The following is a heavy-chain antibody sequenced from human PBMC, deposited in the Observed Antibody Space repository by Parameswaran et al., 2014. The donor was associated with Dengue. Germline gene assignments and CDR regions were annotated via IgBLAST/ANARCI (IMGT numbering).Heavy chain of an antibody. Sequence: WIRQPPGKGLEWIGTIYYSGSTYYNPSLKSRVTISVDTSKNQFSLKLNSVTAADTAVYYCARQLGGVFPIWGQGTMVTVSS. D-gene: IGHD1-26*01. CDR2: IYYSGST. V-gene: IGHV4-39*01. J-gene: IGHJ3*02. CDR3: ARQLGGVFPI.